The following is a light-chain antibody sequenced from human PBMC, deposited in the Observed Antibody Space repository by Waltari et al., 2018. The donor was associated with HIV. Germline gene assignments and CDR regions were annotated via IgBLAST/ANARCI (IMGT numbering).Light chain of an antibody. CDR2: DVN. CDR3: CAYVGSSSLT. J-gene: IGLJ2*01. Sequence: QSALTQPASVSGFPGQSITISCTGTSGDVGYYNYVSWYQQHPGKAPKLILFDVNKRPSGISDRFSGSKSGNTASLTISELQAEDGADYYCCAYVGSSSLTFGGGT. CDR1: SGDVGYYNY. V-gene: IGLV2-23*02.